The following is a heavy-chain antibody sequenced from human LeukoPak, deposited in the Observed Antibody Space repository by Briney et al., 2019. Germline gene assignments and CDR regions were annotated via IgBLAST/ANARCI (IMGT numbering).Heavy chain of an antibody. D-gene: IGHD2-21*01. J-gene: IGHJ4*02. Sequence: PGGSLRLSCAASGFTFSSYSMNWVRQAPGKGLEWVSSISSSSSYIYYADSVKGRFTISRDNAKNSLYLQMHTLRAQDTAVSYSARDCARGGGYWGQGTLVTVSS. CDR1: GFTFSSYS. CDR3: ARDCARGGGY. CDR2: ISSSSSYI. V-gene: IGHV3-21*01.